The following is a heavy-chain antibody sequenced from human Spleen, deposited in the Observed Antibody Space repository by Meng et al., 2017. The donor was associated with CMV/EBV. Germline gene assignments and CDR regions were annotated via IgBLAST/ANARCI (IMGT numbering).Heavy chain of an antibody. D-gene: IGHD3-10*01. J-gene: IGHJ3*02. CDR1: GYTFSDYY. Sequence: ASVKVSCKASGYTFSDYYMYWVRQAPGQGLEWMGWINPNSGGTNYAQKFQGRVTMTRDTSISTAYMELSRLRSDDTAVYYCARDPVGVLAFDIWGQGTMVTVSS. V-gene: IGHV1-2*02. CDR2: INPNSGGT. CDR3: ARDPVGVLAFDI.